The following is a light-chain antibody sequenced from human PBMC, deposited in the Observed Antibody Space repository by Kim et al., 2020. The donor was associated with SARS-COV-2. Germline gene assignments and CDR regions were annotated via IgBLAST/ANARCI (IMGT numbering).Light chain of an antibody. CDR1: QSISSN. Sequence: EIVMTQSPATLSVSPGERATLSCRASQSISSNLAWYQQKPDQAPRLLIYGASTRATGIPARFSGSGSGTEFTLTISSLQSEDFEVYYCQQYKNWPRTFGQGTKVDIK. J-gene: IGKJ1*01. CDR2: GAS. CDR3: QQYKNWPRT. V-gene: IGKV3-15*01.